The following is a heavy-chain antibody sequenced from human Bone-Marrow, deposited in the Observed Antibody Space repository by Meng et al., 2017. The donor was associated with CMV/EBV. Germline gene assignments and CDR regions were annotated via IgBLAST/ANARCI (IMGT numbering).Heavy chain of an antibody. D-gene: IGHD3-3*01. CDR3: ARVGRFLEWYYFDY. Sequence: GESLKISCAASGFTFSSYAMHWVRQAPGKGLEWVAVISYDGSNKYYADSVKGRFTISRDNSKNTLYLQMNSLRAEDTAVYYCARVGRFLEWYYFDYWGQGTLVTVSS. J-gene: IGHJ4*02. CDR2: ISYDGSNK. V-gene: IGHV3-30*04. CDR1: GFTFSSYA.